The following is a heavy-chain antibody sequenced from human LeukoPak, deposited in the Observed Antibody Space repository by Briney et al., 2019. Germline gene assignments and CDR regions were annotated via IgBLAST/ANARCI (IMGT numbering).Heavy chain of an antibody. J-gene: IGHJ4*02. D-gene: IGHD5-18*01. V-gene: IGHV1-69*05. CDR1: GGTFSSYA. CDR2: IIPIFGTA. CDR3: ASGYSYGPYYFDY. Sequence: SVKVSCKASGGTFSSYAISWVRQAPGQGLEWMGRIIPIFGTANYAQKFQGRVTITTDESTSTAYMELSSLGSEDTAVYYCASGYSYGPYYFDYWGQGTLVTVSS.